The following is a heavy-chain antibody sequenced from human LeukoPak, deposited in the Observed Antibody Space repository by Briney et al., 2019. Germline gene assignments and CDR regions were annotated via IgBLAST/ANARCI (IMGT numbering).Heavy chain of an antibody. J-gene: IGHJ6*02. V-gene: IGHV4-39*07. CDR2: IYYSGSA. D-gene: IGHD3-22*01. CDR1: GGSISSSSYY. CDR3: AREGIGRGNYYDSSGSYYYYYGMDV. Sequence: SETLSLTCTVSGGSISSSSYYWGWIRQPPGKGLEWIGSIYYSGSAYYNPSLKSRVTISVDTSKNQLSLKLSSVTAADTAVYYCAREGIGRGNYYDSSGSYYYYYGMDVWGQGTTVTVSS.